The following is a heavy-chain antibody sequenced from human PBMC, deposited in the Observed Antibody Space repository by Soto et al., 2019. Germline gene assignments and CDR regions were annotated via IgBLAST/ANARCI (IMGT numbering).Heavy chain of an antibody. V-gene: IGHV4-59*01. CDR2: IYYSGST. Sequence: SETLSLTCTVSGGSISSYYWSWIRQPPGKGLEWIGYIYYSGSTNYNPSLKSRVTISVDTSKNQFSLKLSSVTAADTAMYYCARVYCISTSCHLNWFDPWGQGTLVTVSS. CDR1: GGSISSYY. CDR3: ARVYCISTSCHLNWFDP. J-gene: IGHJ5*02. D-gene: IGHD2-2*01.